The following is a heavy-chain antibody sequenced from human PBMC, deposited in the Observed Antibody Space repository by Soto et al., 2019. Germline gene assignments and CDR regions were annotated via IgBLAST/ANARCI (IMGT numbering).Heavy chain of an antibody. J-gene: IGHJ4*02. CDR2: MNRDGSTT. Sequence: GGSLRLSCAPSGFTFGNYWMHWVRQAPGKGLEWVSRMNRDGSTTNYADSVKGRFTVSRDNATNTLYLQMNSLRAEDTAVYYCATAEVDYWGPGTLVTVSS. CDR3: ATAEVDY. V-gene: IGHV3-74*01. CDR1: GFTFGNYW.